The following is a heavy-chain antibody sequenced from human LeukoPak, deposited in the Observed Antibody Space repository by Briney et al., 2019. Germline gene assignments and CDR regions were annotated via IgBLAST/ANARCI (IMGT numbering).Heavy chain of an antibody. Sequence: PGMSLRLSCAASGVTLSPYGMHCVRQAPGKGLEGVAVISYEGGTQHYADSVKGRFIISRDNPRNTLYLQMNILRTEDTAVYFCARDRYGDGFAHFDYWGQGTLVTVSS. D-gene: IGHD5-24*01. CDR1: GVTLSPYG. V-gene: IGHV3-30*03. CDR2: ISYEGGTQ. J-gene: IGHJ4*02. CDR3: ARDRYGDGFAHFDY.